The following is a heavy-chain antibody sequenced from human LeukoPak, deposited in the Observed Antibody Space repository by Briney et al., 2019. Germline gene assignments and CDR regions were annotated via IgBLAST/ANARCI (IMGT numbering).Heavy chain of an antibody. CDR2: INHSGST. Sequence: SETLSLTCAVYGGSFSGYYWSWIRQPPGKGLEWIGEINHSGSTNYNPSLKSRVTISVDTSKNQFSLKLSSVTAADTAVYYCARGTQSDIVATIEYYFDYWGQGTLVTVSS. D-gene: IGHD5-12*01. J-gene: IGHJ4*02. CDR1: GGSFSGYY. CDR3: ARGTQSDIVATIEYYFDY. V-gene: IGHV4-34*01.